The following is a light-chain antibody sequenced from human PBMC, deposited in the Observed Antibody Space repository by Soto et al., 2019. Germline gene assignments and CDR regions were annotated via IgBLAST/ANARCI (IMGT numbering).Light chain of an antibody. CDR1: SNDVGSYNL. CDR2: EVN. Sequence: QSALTQPASMSGSPGQSITISCSGTSNDVGSYNLVSWYQQYPGKAPKLIFYEVNKRPSGVSARFFASKSGNMASLTISGLQTEDEADYYCCSYVGGNTWMFGGGTQLTVL. V-gene: IGLV2-23*02. J-gene: IGLJ3*02. CDR3: CSYVGGNTWM.